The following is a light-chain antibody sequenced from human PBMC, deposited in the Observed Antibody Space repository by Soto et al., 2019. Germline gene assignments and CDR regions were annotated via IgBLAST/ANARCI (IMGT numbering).Light chain of an antibody. CDR1: QSISSY. V-gene: IGKV1-39*01. CDR2: AAS. Sequence: DIQMTQAPSSLSASVGDRVTITCRASQSISSYLNWYQQKPGKAPKLLIYAASSLQSGVPSRFSGSGYGTDFTLTISSLQPEDFATYYCQQSYSTPAFGHGTKVDIK. J-gene: IGKJ3*01. CDR3: QQSYSTPA.